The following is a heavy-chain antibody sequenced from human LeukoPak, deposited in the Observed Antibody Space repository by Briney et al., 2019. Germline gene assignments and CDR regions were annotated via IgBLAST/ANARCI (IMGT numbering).Heavy chain of an antibody. J-gene: IGHJ4*02. CDR3: AKGDGDYMYYFDY. CDR2: ISGSGGST. V-gene: IGHV3-23*01. CDR1: GFTFSGYA. D-gene: IGHD4-17*01. Sequence: PGGSLRLSCAASGFTFSGYAMSWVRQAPGKGLEWVSAISGSGGSTYYADSVKGRFTISRDYSKNTLYLQMNSLRAEDTAVYYCAKGDGDYMYYFDYWGQGTLVTVSS.